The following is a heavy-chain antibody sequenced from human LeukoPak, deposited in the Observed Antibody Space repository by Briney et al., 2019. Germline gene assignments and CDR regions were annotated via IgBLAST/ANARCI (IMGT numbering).Heavy chain of an antibody. V-gene: IGHV4-39*07. Sequence: SETLYLTCTVSGGSVSSLHYYWGWIRQPPGKGLEWIGSFYYRWCTYYNPSLKTRVTLSVETSKNRFSLKLHPVTPADPPVYFCACLRSYYDILTGPYFDYWGQGTLVTVSS. CDR3: ACLRSYYDILTGPYFDY. J-gene: IGHJ4*02. CDR2: FYYRWCT. CDR1: GGSVSSLHYY. D-gene: IGHD3-9*01.